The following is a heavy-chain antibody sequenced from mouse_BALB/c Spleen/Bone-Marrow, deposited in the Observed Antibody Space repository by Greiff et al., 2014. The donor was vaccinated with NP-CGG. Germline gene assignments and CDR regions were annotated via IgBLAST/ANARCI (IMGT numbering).Heavy chain of an antibody. Sequence: VKLQESGAELAKPGASVKMSCKAPGYTFTNYWMHWVKQRPGQGLEWIGYINLSTGYTEYNQKFKDKATLTADKSSSTAYMQLSSLTSEDSAVYYCARDDYDDYWGQGTTLTVSS. J-gene: IGHJ2*01. D-gene: IGHD2-4*01. CDR2: INLSTGYT. CDR3: ARDDYDDY. V-gene: IGHV1-7*01. CDR1: GYTFTNYW.